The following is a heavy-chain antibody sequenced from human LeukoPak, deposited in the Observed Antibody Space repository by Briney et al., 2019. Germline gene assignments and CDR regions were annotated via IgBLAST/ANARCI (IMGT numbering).Heavy chain of an antibody. CDR2: IRYDGSNK. J-gene: IGHJ4*02. V-gene: IGHV3-30*02. CDR3: AKDFMSYSSGWYYLDY. Sequence: GGSLRLSCAASGFIFNSYGMHWVRQAPGKGLEWVAFIRYDGSNKYYADSVKGRFTISRDNSKNTLYLQMNSLRAEDTAVYYCAKDFMSYSSGWYYLDYWGQGTLVTVSS. CDR1: GFIFNSYG. D-gene: IGHD6-19*01.